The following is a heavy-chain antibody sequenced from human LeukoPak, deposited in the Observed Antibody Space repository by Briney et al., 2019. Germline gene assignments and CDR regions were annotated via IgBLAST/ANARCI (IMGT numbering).Heavy chain of an antibody. CDR2: NYYSGDT. Sequence: SETLSLTCTVSGGSIITYYWSWIRQPPGKGLEWIGYNYYSGDTHYNPSLKSRVAISIDTSRNQFSLRLTSVTPADTAMYCCAASCGWFSPYYYGMDVCGQGTTVTVSS. D-gene: IGHD6-19*01. CDR3: AASCGWFSPYYYGMDV. V-gene: IGHV4-59*01. J-gene: IGHJ6*02. CDR1: GGSIITYY.